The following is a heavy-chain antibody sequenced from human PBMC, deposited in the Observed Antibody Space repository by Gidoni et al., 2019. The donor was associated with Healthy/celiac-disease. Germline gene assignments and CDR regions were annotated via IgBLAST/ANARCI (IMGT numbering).Heavy chain of an antibody. CDR1: GYTFTSYD. CDR2: MNPNSGKT. D-gene: IGHD2-21*01. CDR3: ARGQGAYCGGDCYSLGFDY. Sequence: QVQLVQSGAEVKTPGASVKVSCKASGYTFTSYDIHWVRQATGHGLAWMGWMNPNSGKTGYAKKFQGRVTMTRNTSISTAYMELSSLRSEDTAVYYCARGQGAYCGGDCYSLGFDYWGQGTLVTVSS. J-gene: IGHJ4*02. V-gene: IGHV1-8*01.